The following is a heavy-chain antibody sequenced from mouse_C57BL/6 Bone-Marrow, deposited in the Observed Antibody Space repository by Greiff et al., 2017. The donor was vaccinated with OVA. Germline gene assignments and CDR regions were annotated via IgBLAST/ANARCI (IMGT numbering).Heavy chain of an antibody. Sequence: QVHVKQSGAELARPGASVKMSCKASGYTFTSYTMHWVKQRPGQGLEWIGYINPSSGYTKYNQKFKDKATLTADKSSSTAYMQLSSLTSEDSAVYYCARSHSHWYFDVWGTGTTVTVSS. J-gene: IGHJ1*03. CDR2: INPSSGYT. CDR3: ARSHSHWYFDV. V-gene: IGHV1-4*01. CDR1: GYTFTSYT.